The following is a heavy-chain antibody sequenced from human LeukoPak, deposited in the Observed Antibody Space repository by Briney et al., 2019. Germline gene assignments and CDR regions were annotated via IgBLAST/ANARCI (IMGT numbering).Heavy chain of an antibody. V-gene: IGHV3-7*01. CDR2: INQGGSDK. D-gene: IGHD1-14*01. CDR1: GFTFRGHW. CDR3: TRDRSRAEDD. Sequence: GGSLRLSCVASGFTFRGHWMSWVRQAPGKGLEWVANINQGGSDKYYVDSVKGRLTISRDNANNLLYLQMNSLRGEDTAVYYCTRDRSRAEDDWGQGTLVTVSS. J-gene: IGHJ4*02.